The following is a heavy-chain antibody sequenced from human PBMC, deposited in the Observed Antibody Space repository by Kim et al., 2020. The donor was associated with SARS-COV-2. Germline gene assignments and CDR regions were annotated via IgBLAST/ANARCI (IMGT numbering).Heavy chain of an antibody. CDR1: GYTFTSYY. D-gene: IGHD3-9*01. J-gene: IGHJ6*02. V-gene: IGHV1-46*01. Sequence: ASVKVSCKASGYTFTSYYMHWVRQAPGQGLEWMGIINLSGGSTSYAQKFQGRVTMTRDTSTSTVYMELSSLRSEDTAVYYCARQRGNYDILTGKGYYYGMDVWGQGTTVTVSS. CDR3: ARQRGNYDILTGKGYYYGMDV. CDR2: INLSGGST.